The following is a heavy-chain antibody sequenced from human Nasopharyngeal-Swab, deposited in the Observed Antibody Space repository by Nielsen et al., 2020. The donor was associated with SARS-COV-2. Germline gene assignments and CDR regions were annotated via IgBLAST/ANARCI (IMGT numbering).Heavy chain of an antibody. Sequence: SETLSLTCAVYGGSFSGFYWNWIRQPPGRGREWIGEINHNERTNYNPSLKSRVTMSVDTSTNQVSLKLNSLTATDTAVYYCARAGRVGDAYTGLDVWGQGTTVTVSS. D-gene: IGHD5-24*01. CDR3: ARAGRVGDAYTGLDV. CDR1: GGSFSGFY. CDR2: INHNERT. J-gene: IGHJ6*02. V-gene: IGHV4-34*01.